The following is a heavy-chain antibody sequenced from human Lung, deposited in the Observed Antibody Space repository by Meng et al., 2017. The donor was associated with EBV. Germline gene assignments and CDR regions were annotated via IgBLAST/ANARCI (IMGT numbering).Heavy chain of an antibody. Sequence: EEQLVESGGGLVKPGGSLRLSCAASGFTFSSYSMNWVRQAPGKGLEWVSSISSSSTYIYYADSVKGRFTISRDNAKNSLYLQMNSLRAEDTAVYYCARRSGRDVVVVVATTGPFGYWGQGTLVTVSS. J-gene: IGHJ4*02. CDR1: GFTFSSYS. CDR3: ARRSGRDVVVVVATTGPFGY. CDR2: ISSSSTYI. V-gene: IGHV3-21*01. D-gene: IGHD2-15*01.